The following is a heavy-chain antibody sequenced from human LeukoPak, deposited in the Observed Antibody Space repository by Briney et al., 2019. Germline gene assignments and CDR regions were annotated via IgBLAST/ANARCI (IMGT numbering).Heavy chain of an antibody. CDR3: ARDQSMIAANFTYYDYVWGSYRSNAFDI. CDR2: NSSSCHI. Sequence: GGFLRLSWEASGIPFNNYLESLGRPAAGERLGLVSSNSSSCHIYYAQSVKGRFTNSRDNAKSSLYLLMNSLRAEDTAVYYCARDQSMIAANFTYYDYVWGSYRSNAFDIWGQGTMVTVSS. J-gene: IGHJ3*02. D-gene: IGHD3-16*02. CDR1: GIPFNNYL. V-gene: IGHV3-69-1*01.